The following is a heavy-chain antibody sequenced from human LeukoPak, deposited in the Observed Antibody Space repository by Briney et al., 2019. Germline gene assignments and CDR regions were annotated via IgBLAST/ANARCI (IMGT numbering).Heavy chain of an antibody. V-gene: IGHV4-59*01. CDR1: GGSISSYY. J-gene: IGHJ5*02. CDR3: ARASGFGELFGGNWFDP. D-gene: IGHD3-10*01. CDR2: IYYSGST. Sequence: SETLSLTCTVSGGSISSYYWSWIRQPPWKGLEWIGYIYYSGSTNYNPSLKSRVTISVDTSKNQFSLKLSSVTAADTAVYYCARASGFGELFGGNWFDPWGQGTLVTVSS.